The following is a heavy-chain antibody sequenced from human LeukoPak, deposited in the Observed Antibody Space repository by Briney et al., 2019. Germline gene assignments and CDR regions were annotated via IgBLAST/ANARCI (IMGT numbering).Heavy chain of an antibody. CDR3: ARSPSNSWENWFDP. CDR1: GYTFTSYG. D-gene: IGHD6-13*01. V-gene: IGHV1-18*01. J-gene: IGHJ5*02. Sequence: ASVKVSCKASGYTFTSYGISWVRQAPGQGLEWMGWISAYNGNTNYAQQFQGRVTITADESTSTAYMELSSLRSEDTAVYYCARSPSNSWENWFDPWGQGTLVTVSS. CDR2: ISAYNGNT.